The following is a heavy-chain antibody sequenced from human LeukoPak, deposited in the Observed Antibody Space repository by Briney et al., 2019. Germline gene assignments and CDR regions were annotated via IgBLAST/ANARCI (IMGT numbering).Heavy chain of an antibody. CDR2: IRYDGSNK. CDR1: GFTFSSYG. Sequence: PGGSLRLSCAASGFTFSSYGMHWVRQAPGKGLEWVAFIRYDGSNKYYADSVKGRFTISRDNSKNTLYLQMNSLRAEDTAVYYRAKDVSHYDFWLEGAFDIWGQGTMVTVSS. V-gene: IGHV3-30*02. J-gene: IGHJ3*02. D-gene: IGHD3-3*01. CDR3: AKDVSHYDFWLEGAFDI.